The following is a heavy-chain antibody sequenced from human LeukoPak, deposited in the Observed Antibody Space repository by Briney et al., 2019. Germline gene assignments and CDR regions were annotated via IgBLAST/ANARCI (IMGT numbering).Heavy chain of an antibody. Sequence: SETLSLTCAVYGGSFSGYYWSWIRQPPGKGLEWIGYIYYSGSTNYNPSLKSRVTISVDTSKNQFSLKLSSVTAADTAVYYCARLEDSSGFDYWGQGTLVTVSS. CDR2: IYYSGST. V-gene: IGHV4-59*08. CDR3: ARLEDSSGFDY. D-gene: IGHD6-19*01. CDR1: GGSFSGYY. J-gene: IGHJ4*02.